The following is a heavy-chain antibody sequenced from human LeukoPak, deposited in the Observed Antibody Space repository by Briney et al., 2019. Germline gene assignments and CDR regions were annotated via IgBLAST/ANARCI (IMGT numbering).Heavy chain of an antibody. CDR2: IYYSGST. D-gene: IGHD4-17*01. Sequence: SETLSLTCTVSGGSISSSYYWSWIRQPPGKGLEWIGYIYYSGSTNYNPSLKSRVTISVDTSKNQFSLKLSSVTAADTAVYYCARVSYGDYAPLPYYYYYMDVWGKGTTVTISS. J-gene: IGHJ6*03. CDR3: ARVSYGDYAPLPYYYYYMDV. V-gene: IGHV4-61*01. CDR1: GGSISSSYY.